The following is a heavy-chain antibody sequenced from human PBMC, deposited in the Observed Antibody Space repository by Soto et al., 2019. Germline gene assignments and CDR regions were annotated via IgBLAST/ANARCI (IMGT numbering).Heavy chain of an antibody. Sequence: PVGSLRLSCAASGFTFSSYGMHWVRQAPGKGLEWVAVISYDGSNKYYADSVKGRFTISRDNSKNTLYLQMNSLRAEDTAVYYCANGLYESLFFGYWGQGTLVTVSS. D-gene: IGHD5-12*01. J-gene: IGHJ4*02. V-gene: IGHV3-30*18. CDR3: ANGLYESLFFGY. CDR1: GFTFSSYG. CDR2: ISYDGSNK.